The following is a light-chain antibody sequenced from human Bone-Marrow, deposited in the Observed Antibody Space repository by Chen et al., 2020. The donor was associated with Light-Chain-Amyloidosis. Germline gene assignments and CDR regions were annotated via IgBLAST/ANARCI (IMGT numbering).Light chain of an antibody. CDR1: QSVLFTSNNKNY. V-gene: IGKV4-1*01. CDR3: QQYYISPLT. CDR2: WAS. Sequence: IVLTQSPDSLTVSLGERATIKCESSQSVLFTSNNKNYLAWYQQRPGQPPKLLISWASTRESGVPDRFSGSGSGPHFTLNISRLRAEDVAVYYCQQYYISPLTFGGGTKLEVK. J-gene: IGKJ4*01.